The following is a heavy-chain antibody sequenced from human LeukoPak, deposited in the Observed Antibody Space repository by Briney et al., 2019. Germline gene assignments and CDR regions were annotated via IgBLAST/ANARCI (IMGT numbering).Heavy chain of an antibody. J-gene: IGHJ4*02. CDR3: ARGNSSSWPLDY. V-gene: IGHV4-31*03. D-gene: IGHD6-13*01. Sequence: SETLSLTCTVSGGSISSGGYYWSWIRQHPGKGLEWIGYIYYSGSTYYNPSFKSRITISVDTSKNQFSLKLSSVTAADTAVYYCARGNSSSWPLDYWGQGALVTVSS. CDR1: GGSISSGGYY. CDR2: IYYSGST.